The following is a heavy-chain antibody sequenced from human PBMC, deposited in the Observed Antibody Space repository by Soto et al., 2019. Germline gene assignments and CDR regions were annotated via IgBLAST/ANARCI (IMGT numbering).Heavy chain of an antibody. CDR3: AAGRGSFYYYGMDV. V-gene: IGHV4-61*01. J-gene: IGHJ6*02. D-gene: IGHD2-15*01. CDR2: IYYSGST. Sequence: SETLSLTCTVSGGSVSSGSYYWSWIRQPPGKGLEWIGYIYYSGSTNYNPSLKSRVTISVDTSKNQFSLKLSSVTAADTAVYYCAAGRGSFYYYGMDVWGQGTTVTVS. CDR1: GGSVSSGSYY.